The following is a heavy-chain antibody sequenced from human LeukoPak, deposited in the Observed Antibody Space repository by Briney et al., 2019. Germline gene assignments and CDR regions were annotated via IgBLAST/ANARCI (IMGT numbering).Heavy chain of an antibody. CDR2: ISSSSSTI. V-gene: IGHV3-48*04. Sequence: GGSLRLSCAASGFTFSSYSMNWVRQAPGKGLEWVSYISSSSSTIYYADSVKGRFTISRDNAKNSLYLQMNSLRAEDTAVYYCARRGRAHRDGSYYYYYYMDVWGKGTTVTVSS. J-gene: IGHJ6*03. CDR3: ARRGRAHRDGSYYYYYYMDV. CDR1: GFTFSSYS.